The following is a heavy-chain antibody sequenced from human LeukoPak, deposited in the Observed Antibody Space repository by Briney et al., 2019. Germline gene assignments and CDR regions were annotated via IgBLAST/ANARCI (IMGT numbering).Heavy chain of an antibody. CDR1: GFTFSDYS. D-gene: IGHD2-21*02. CDR3: ARLQGGDHSAFDY. J-gene: IGHJ4*02. V-gene: IGHV3-69-1*01. Sequence: GGSLRLSCAASGFTFSDYSMNWVLQAPGKGLEWLSYISGSETKHHAASVRGRFTISRDNAENSVYLQMNSLKASDTAMYHCARLQGGDHSAFDYWGQGTLVTVSS. CDR2: ISGSETK.